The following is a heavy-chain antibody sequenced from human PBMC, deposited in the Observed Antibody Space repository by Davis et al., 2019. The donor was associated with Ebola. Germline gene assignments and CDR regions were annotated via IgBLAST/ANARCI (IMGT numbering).Heavy chain of an antibody. D-gene: IGHD6-19*01. J-gene: IGHJ4*02. V-gene: IGHV3-30-3*01. CDR2: ISYDGSNK. CDR3: ARAVGRAVAGTAIN. Sequence: PGGSLRLSCAASGFTFSSYAMHWVRQAPGKGLEWVAVISYDGSNKYYADSVKGRFTIPRDNSKNTLYLQMNSLRAEDTAVYYCARAVGRAVAGTAINWGQGTLVTVSS. CDR1: GFTFSSYA.